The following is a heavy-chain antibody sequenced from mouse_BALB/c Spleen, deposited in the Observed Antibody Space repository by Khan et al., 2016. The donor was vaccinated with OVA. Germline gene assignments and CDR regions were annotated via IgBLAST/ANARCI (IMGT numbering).Heavy chain of an antibody. D-gene: IGHD2-4*01. Sequence: QVQLQQPGAELARPGASVKLYCKASGYTFTTYWMQWIRQRPGQGLEWIGAIYPGDGDTRYTQKFKGKATLTADKSSSTAYMQLSSLASEDSAVYCCTRGGGYYESDGWFAYWGQETLVTVSA. J-gene: IGHJ3*01. CDR2: IYPGDGDT. CDR3: TRGGGYYESDGWFAY. CDR1: GYTFTTYW. V-gene: IGHV1-87*01.